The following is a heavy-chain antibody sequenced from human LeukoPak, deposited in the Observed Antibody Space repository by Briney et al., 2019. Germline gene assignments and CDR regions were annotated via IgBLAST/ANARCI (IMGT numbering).Heavy chain of an antibody. J-gene: IGHJ6*02. CDR3: ARADNGDYYYYGMDV. Sequence: ASVKVSCKASGGTFSSYAISWVRQAPGQGLEWMGRIIPILGIANYAQKFQGRVTITADKSTSTAYMELSRLRSDDTAVYYCARADNGDYYYYGMDVWGQGTTVTVSS. CDR1: GGTFSSYA. D-gene: IGHD1-1*01. V-gene: IGHV1-69*04. CDR2: IIPILGIA.